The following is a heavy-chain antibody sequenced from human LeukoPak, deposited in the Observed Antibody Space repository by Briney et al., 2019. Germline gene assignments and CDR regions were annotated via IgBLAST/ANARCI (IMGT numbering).Heavy chain of an antibody. J-gene: IGHJ5*02. Sequence: ASVKVSCKASGYTFTSYGISWVRQAPGQGLEWMGWISAYNGNTNYAQKLQGRVTMTTGTSTSTAYMELSSLRSEDTAVYYCARDYYYDSSGYHYYNWFDPWGQGTLVTVSS. CDR2: ISAYNGNT. CDR1: GYTFTSYG. V-gene: IGHV1-18*01. CDR3: ARDYYYDSSGYHYYNWFDP. D-gene: IGHD3-22*01.